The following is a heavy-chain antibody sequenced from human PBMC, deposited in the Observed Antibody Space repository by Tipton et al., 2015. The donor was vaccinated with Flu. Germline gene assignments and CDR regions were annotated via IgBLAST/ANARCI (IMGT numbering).Heavy chain of an antibody. CDR3: ARGSLNIDY. CDR1: GGSINTFS. V-gene: IGHV4-4*07. J-gene: IGHJ4*02. Sequence: TLSLTCTVSGGSINTFSWSWIRQTAGKGLEWIGRIFTSGITSYTQSLKSRVTMSIDASKRQVSLRLSSVTAADTAVYYCARGSLNIDYWGQGILVTVSS. CDR2: IFTSGIT.